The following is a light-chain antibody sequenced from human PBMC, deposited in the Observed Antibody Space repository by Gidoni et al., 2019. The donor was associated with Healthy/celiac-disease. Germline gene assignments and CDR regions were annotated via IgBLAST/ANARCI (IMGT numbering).Light chain of an antibody. Sequence: SYELTQPPSVSVSLGQMARLTCSGEALPKKYAYWYQQKPGQFPVLVIYKDSERPSGIPERFSGSSSGTIVTLTISGVQAEDEADYYCLSADSSGTCVVFGGGTKLTVL. CDR2: KDS. V-gene: IGLV3-16*01. J-gene: IGLJ2*01. CDR1: ALPKKY. CDR3: LSADSSGTCVV.